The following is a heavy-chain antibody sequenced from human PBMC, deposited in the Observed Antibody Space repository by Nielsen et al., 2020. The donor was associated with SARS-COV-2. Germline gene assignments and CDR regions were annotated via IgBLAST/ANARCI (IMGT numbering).Heavy chain of an antibody. V-gene: IGHV5-51*01. CDR1: GYSFTSYW. CDR3: ARRPGYCSGGSCYSFDY. D-gene: IGHD2-15*01. J-gene: IGHJ4*02. CDR2: IYPGDSDT. Sequence: GESLKISCKGSGYSFTSYWIGWVRQMPGKGLEWMEIIYPGDSDTRYSPSFQGQVTISADKSISTAYLQWSSLKASDTAMYYCARRPGYCSGGSCYSFDYWGQGTLVTVSS.